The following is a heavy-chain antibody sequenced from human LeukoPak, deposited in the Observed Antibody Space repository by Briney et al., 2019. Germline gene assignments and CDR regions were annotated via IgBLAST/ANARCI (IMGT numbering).Heavy chain of an antibody. D-gene: IGHD6-19*01. J-gene: IGHJ4*02. V-gene: IGHV3-73*01. CDR1: GFTFSGSA. Sequence: GGSLRLSCAASGFTFSGSAMHWVLQASGKGLEWVGRIRSKANSYATAYAASVKGRFTISRDDSKNTAYLQMNSLKTEDTAVYYCTRRGAVAGIDYWGQGTLVTVSS. CDR3: TRRGAVAGIDY. CDR2: IRSKANSYAT.